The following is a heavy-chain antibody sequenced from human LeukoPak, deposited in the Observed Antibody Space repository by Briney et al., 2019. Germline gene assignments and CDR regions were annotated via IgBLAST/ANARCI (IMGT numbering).Heavy chain of an antibody. CDR1: GFNFDRYT. D-gene: IGHD3-10*02. J-gene: IGHJ4*02. CDR3: AKELDTMFFDY. CDR2: AGWAGGTT. Sequence: GGSLRLSCATSGFNFDRYTIHWVRQAPGKGLEWVSLAGWAGGTTFYSDSVRGRFTIYRDSGRKSVYLQMNSLTTDDTAFYFCAKELDTMFFDYWGQGALVTVSS. V-gene: IGHV3-43*01.